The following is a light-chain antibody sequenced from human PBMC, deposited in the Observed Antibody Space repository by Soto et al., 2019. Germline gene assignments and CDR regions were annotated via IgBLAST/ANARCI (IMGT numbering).Light chain of an antibody. V-gene: IGLV1-40*01. J-gene: IGLJ3*02. CDR1: SSNIGADYG. Sequence: QSVLTQPPSVSGAPGQRVTVSCTGSSSNIGADYGVHWYQQLPGTAPKLLIYGSINRPSGVPDRFSGSKSGTSASLAITGLQAEDEADYYCCSYRINNTWVFGGGTKLTVL. CDR2: GSI. CDR3: CSYRINNTWV.